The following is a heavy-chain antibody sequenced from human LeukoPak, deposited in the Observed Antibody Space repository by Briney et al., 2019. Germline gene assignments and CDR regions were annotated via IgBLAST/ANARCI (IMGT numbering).Heavy chain of an antibody. CDR1: GFTFSSYW. Sequence: PGGSLRLACAASGFTFSSYWMHWVRQAPGKGLVWVSLINNDGSTNYADSVKGRFTISRDNAKSTVFLQMNSLRPEDTAVYSCVMGRAYNSWGRGTMVTVSS. V-gene: IGHV3-74*01. D-gene: IGHD5-18*01. J-gene: IGHJ4*03. CDR2: INNDGST. CDR3: VMGRAYNS.